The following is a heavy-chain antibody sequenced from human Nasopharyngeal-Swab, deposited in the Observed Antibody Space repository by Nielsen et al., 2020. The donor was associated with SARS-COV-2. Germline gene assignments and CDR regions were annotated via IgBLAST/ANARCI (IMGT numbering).Heavy chain of an antibody. CDR1: GGSISAYH. D-gene: IGHD1-7*01. V-gene: IGHV4-59*01. CDR2: IYYSGGT. CDR3: ARGELLDY. Sequence: GSLRLSCTVSGGSISAYHWSWIRQPPGKGLEWIGYIYYSGGTNYNPSLKSRVTISVDSSKNQFSLKLSSVTAADTAVYYCARGELLDYWGQGTLVTVSS. J-gene: IGHJ4*02.